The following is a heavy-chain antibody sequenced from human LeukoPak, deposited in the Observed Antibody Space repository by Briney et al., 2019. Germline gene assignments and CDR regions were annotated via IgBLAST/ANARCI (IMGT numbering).Heavy chain of an antibody. CDR1: GGPISSSSYY. J-gene: IGHJ6*03. CDR2: IYYSGST. CDR3: ARESRRIAAAGPSYYMDV. D-gene: IGHD6-13*01. Sequence: SETLSLTCTVSGGPISSSSYYWGWIRQPPGKGLEWIGSIYYSGSTYYNPSLKSRVTISVDTSKNQFSLMVNSVTAADTAVYYCARESRRIAAAGPSYYMDVWGRGTTVTVSS. V-gene: IGHV4-39*07.